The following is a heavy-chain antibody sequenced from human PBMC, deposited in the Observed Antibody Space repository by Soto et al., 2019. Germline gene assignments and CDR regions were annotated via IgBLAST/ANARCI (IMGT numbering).Heavy chain of an antibody. Sequence: GGSLRLSCAASGFTFSSYGMHWVRQAPGKGLEWVAVISYDGSNKYYADSVKGRFNISRDNSKNTLYLQMNSLRAEDTAVYYCAKRSEDSSGYYHFDYWGQGTLVTVSS. CDR2: ISYDGSNK. D-gene: IGHD3-22*01. CDR3: AKRSEDSSGYYHFDY. V-gene: IGHV3-30*18. CDR1: GFTFSSYG. J-gene: IGHJ4*02.